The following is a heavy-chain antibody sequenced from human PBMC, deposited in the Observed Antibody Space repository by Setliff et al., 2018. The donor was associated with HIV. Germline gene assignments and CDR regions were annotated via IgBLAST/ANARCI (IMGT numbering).Heavy chain of an antibody. Sequence: PGGSLRLSCAASGFTFSSYAMHWVRQAPGKGLEWVAVISYDGSNKYYADSVKGRFTISRDNSKNTLYLQMNSLRAEDTAVYYCAKSTGTSHASFSFEIWGQGTMVTVSS. J-gene: IGHJ3*02. CDR1: GFTFSSYA. CDR2: ISYDGSNK. V-gene: IGHV3-30*07. CDR3: AKSTGTSHASFSFEI. D-gene: IGHD3-3*01.